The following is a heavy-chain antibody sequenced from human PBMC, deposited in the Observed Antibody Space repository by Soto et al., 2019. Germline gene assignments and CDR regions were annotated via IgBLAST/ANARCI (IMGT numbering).Heavy chain of an antibody. J-gene: IGHJ3*02. CDR3: ARALVAAAVLHAFDI. Sequence: EVQLVESGGGLVQPGGSLRLSYAASGFTFSSYAMHWVRQAPGKGLEYVSAISSNGGSTYYANSVKGRFTISRDNSKNTLYLQMGSLRAEDMAVYYCARALVAAAVLHAFDIWGQGTMVTVSS. D-gene: IGHD6-13*01. V-gene: IGHV3-64*01. CDR2: ISSNGGST. CDR1: GFTFSSYA.